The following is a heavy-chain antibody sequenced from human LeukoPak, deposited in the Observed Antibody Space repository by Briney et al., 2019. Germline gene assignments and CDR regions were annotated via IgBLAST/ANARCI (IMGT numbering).Heavy chain of an antibody. CDR1: GDSISSHY. CDR2: IYYSGST. V-gene: IGHV4-59*11. Sequence: PSETLSLTCTVSGDSISSHYWSWIRQPPGKGLEWIGYIYYSGSTNYNPSLKSRVTISVDTSKNQFSLKLSSVTAADTAVYYCATVATGMIFDYWGQGTLVTVSS. J-gene: IGHJ4*02. CDR3: ATVATGMIFDY. D-gene: IGHD1-1*01.